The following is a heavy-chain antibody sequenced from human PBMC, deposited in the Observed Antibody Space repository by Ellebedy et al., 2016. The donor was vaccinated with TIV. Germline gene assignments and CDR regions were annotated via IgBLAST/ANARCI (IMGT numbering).Heavy chain of an antibody. CDR2: IYHTGST. D-gene: IGHD3-10*01. J-gene: IGHJ5*02. Sequence: SETLSLTCTVSGGSISRSSYYWGWIRQPPQRGLEWIGSIYHTGSTFYNPSLKSRVTISVDTSKSQFSLRLTSVTAADTAVYYCARWFGELLYVRWFDHWGQGTLVTVSS. V-gene: IGHV4-39*01. CDR1: GGSISRSSYY. CDR3: ARWFGELLYVRWFDH.